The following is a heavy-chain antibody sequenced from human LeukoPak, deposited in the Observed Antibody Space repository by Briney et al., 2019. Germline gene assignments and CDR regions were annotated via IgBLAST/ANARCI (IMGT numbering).Heavy chain of an antibody. J-gene: IGHJ4*02. Sequence: GGSLRLSCAASGFTFSYYWMSWVRQAPGKGLEWVANIKQDGSVKYYLHSVRGRFTISRDNAKNSLFSQMNSLRVEDTAVYYCATSDVDTAMVSYWGQGTLVTVSS. D-gene: IGHD5-18*01. V-gene: IGHV3-7*01. CDR2: IKQDGSVK. CDR3: ATSDVDTAMVSY. CDR1: GFTFSYYW.